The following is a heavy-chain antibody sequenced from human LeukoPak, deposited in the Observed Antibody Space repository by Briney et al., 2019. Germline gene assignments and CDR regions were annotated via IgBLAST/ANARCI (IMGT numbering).Heavy chain of an antibody. V-gene: IGHV1-69*06. J-gene: IGHJ4*02. CDR1: GGTFSSYA. CDR3: ARSGRGTYYYFDL. D-gene: IGHD5-12*01. CDR2: IIPIFGTA. Sequence: ASVKVSCKASGGTFSSYAISWVRQAPGQGLEWMGGIIPIFGTANYAQKFQGRVTITADKSTSTAYMELRSLTSDDTAVYYCARSGRGTYYYFDLWGQGTLVTVSS.